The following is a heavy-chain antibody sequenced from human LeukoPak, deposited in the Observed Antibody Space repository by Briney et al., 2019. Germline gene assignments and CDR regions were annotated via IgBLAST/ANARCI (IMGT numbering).Heavy chain of an antibody. CDR1: GYSFTGYW. Sequence: PGESLKISCKGSGYSFTGYWIGWVRPMPGKGLEWMGIIYPDNSNTRYSPSFQGQVTISADKSINAAYLHWSSLRASDTAIYYCASARRGDYYWWFDPWGQGTLVTVSS. V-gene: IGHV5-51*01. CDR2: IYPDNSNT. D-gene: IGHD2-21*01. CDR3: ASARRGDYYWWFDP. J-gene: IGHJ5*02.